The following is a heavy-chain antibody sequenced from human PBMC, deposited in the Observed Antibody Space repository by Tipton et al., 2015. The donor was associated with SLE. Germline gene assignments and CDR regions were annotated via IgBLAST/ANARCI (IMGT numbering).Heavy chain of an antibody. J-gene: IGHJ4*02. D-gene: IGHD3-22*01. V-gene: IGHV4-39*07. CDR2: IYYSGST. Sequence: TLSLTCTVSGGSISSSSYYWGWIRQPPGKGLEWIGSIYYSGSTYYNPSLKSRVTISVDTSKNQFSLKLSSVTAADTAVYYCASVTYYYDSSGYYYVFDYWGQGTLVTVSS. CDR1: GGSISSSSYY. CDR3: ASVTYYYDSSGYYYVFDY.